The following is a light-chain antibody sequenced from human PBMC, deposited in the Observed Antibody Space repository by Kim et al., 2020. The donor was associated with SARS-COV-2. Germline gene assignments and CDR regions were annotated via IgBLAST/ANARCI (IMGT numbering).Light chain of an antibody. CDR2: DVS. V-gene: IGLV2-14*03. CDR3: ASYTTSDTVI. J-gene: IGLJ2*01. CDR1: SSDVGAYNY. Sequence: QSALTQPASVSGSPGQSIAISCTGTSSDVGAYNYVSWYQQHPGKAPKPMIYDVSKRPSGVSNRFSGSKSGNTASLTISGLQAEDEADYYCASYTTSDTVIFGGGTQVTVL.